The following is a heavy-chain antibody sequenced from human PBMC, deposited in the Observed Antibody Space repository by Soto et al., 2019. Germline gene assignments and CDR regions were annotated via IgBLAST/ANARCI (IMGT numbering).Heavy chain of an antibody. CDR3: ARXTTYCSSTSCYYYGMDV. CDR1: GDSVSSNSAA. D-gene: IGHD2-2*01. CDR2: TYYRSKWYN. Sequence: SQTLSLTCAISGDSVSSNSAAWNWIRQSPSRGLEWLGRTYYRSKWYNDYAVSVKSRITINPDTSKNQFSLQLNSVTPEDTAVYYCARXTTYCSSTSCYYYGMDVWGQGTTVTVSS. V-gene: IGHV6-1*01. J-gene: IGHJ6*02.